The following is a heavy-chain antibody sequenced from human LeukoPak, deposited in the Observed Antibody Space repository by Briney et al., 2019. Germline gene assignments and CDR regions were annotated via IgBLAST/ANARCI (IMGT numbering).Heavy chain of an antibody. Sequence: GRSLRLSCAASGFTFSSYAMHWVRQAPGKGLEWVAVISYDGSNKHYADSVKGRFTISRDNSKNTLYLQVNSLRAEDTAVYYCARDRYYDSSGSGGGYWGQGTLVTVSS. CDR2: ISYDGSNK. V-gene: IGHV3-30-3*01. D-gene: IGHD3-22*01. CDR1: GFTFSSYA. J-gene: IGHJ4*02. CDR3: ARDRYYDSSGSGGGY.